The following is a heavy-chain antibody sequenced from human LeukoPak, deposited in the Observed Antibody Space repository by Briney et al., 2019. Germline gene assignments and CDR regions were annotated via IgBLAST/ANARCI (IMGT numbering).Heavy chain of an antibody. CDR1: RGSISRSSYY. V-gene: IGHV4-39*01. CDR2: FYYIGGT. CDR3: ARILTTFDY. D-gene: IGHD4-11*01. J-gene: IGHJ4*02. Sequence: SETLSLTCTVSRGSISRSSYYWGWIRQPPGKRLEWIGSFYYIGGTYYNPSLEGRVTISADSSKNQFSLKLTSVTAADTALYYCARILTTFDYWGQGTLVTVSS.